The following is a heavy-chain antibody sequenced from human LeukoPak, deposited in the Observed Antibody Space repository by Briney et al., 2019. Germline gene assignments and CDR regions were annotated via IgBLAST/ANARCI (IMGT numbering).Heavy chain of an antibody. J-gene: IGHJ6*02. CDR1: GGSISSSNW. CDR3: ARELSVAPYGMDV. D-gene: IGHD6-19*01. CDR2: IYHSGST. Sequence: SETLSLTCAVSGGSISSSNWRSWVRQPPGKGLEWIGEIYHSGSTNYNPSLKSRVTISVDKSKNQFSLKLSSVTAADTAVYYCARELSVAPYGMDVWGQGTTVTVSS. V-gene: IGHV4-4*02.